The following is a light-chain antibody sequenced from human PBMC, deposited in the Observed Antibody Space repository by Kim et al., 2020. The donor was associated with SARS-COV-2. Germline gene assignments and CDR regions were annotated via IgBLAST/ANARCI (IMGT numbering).Light chain of an antibody. V-gene: IGKV3-20*01. Sequence: SPGESATLSCRASQNVGSNYLAWYRQKPGQAPRLLIFGASRRAAGIPDRFSAGGSGTDFTLTISSLEPEDFAVYYCQQYGGSPLTFGGGTKVDIK. J-gene: IGKJ4*01. CDR2: GAS. CDR3: QQYGGSPLT. CDR1: QNVGSNY.